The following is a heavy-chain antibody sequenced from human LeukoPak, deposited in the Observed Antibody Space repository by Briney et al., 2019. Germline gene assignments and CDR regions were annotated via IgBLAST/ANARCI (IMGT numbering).Heavy chain of an antibody. Sequence: GGSLRLSCAASGFSLSKYAMHWVRQAPGKGLEWVAVMSFDGNKRYYADSVRGRFAISRDTSKNTLYLQMNSLRPEDTALYYCARVVYFDVSIDIWGQGTMVTVSS. CDR3: ARVVYFDVSIDI. J-gene: IGHJ3*02. CDR2: MSFDGNKR. CDR1: GFSLSKYA. D-gene: IGHD3-3*01. V-gene: IGHV3-30*09.